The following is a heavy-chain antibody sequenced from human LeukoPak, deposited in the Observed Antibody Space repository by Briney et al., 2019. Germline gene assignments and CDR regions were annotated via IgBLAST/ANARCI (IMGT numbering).Heavy chain of an antibody. Sequence: SETLSLTCTVSGGSISSSSYYWGWIRQPPGKGLEWIGSIYYSGSTYYNPSLKSLVIISLDTSKNQLSLKLTSVTAADTAVYYCARNTKITYYGHYPDYWGQGTLVTVSS. V-gene: IGHV4-39*07. CDR3: ARNTKITYYGHYPDY. CDR1: GGSISSSSYY. J-gene: IGHJ4*02. D-gene: IGHD4-17*01. CDR2: IYYSGST.